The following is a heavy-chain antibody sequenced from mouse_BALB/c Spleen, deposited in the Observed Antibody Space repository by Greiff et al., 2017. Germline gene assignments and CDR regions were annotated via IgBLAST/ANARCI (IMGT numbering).Heavy chain of an antibody. CDR2: IWSGGST. D-gene: IGHD4-1*01. CDR3: ARCPGLVYAMDY. V-gene: IGHV2-2*02. CDR1: GFSLTSYG. Sequence: VKLVESGPGLVQPSQSLSITCTVSGFSLTSYGVHWVRQSPGKGLEWLGVIWSGGSTDYNAAFISRLSISKDNSKSQVFFKMNSLQANDTAIDYCARCPGLVYAMDYWGQGTSVTVSA. J-gene: IGHJ4*01.